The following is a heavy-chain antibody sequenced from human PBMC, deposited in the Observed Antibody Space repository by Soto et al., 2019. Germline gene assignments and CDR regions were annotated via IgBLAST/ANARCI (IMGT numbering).Heavy chain of an antibody. Sequence: PSETLSLTCTVSGGSINSGGYYWSWIRQHPGKGLEWIGYINYSGSTNYNPSLKSRVIISRDTSKNQLSLNLSSVTAADTAIYYCARHYYNSKVYGYWGQGTLVTVS. V-gene: IGHV4-31*03. CDR2: INYSGST. CDR3: ARHYYNSKVYGY. J-gene: IGHJ4*02. CDR1: GGSINSGGYY. D-gene: IGHD3-22*01.